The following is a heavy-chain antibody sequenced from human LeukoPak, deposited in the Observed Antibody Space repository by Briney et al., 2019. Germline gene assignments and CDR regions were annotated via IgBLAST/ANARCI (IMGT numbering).Heavy chain of an antibody. J-gene: IGHJ6*02. D-gene: IGHD2/OR15-2a*01. CDR1: EFTFSSYE. Sequence: GGSLRLSCAASEFTFSSYEMNWVRQAPGKGLEWVSYISSSGSTIYYADSVKGRFTISRDNLKNSLYLQMNSLRAEDTAVYYCARNFYGPYYYYGMDVWGQGTTVTVSS. V-gene: IGHV3-48*03. CDR3: ARNFYGPYYYYGMDV. CDR2: ISSSGSTI.